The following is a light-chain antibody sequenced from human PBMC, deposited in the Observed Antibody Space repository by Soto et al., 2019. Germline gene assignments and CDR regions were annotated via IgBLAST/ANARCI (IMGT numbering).Light chain of an antibody. J-gene: IGKJ1*01. Sequence: DIVMTQSPATLSVSPGDRAILSCRASEFIGDNLAWYQQKSGQSPRLLIYGASTRATAIPARFSGTRSGTEFTLTISGLQFEDVAIYYCQQYNNWPPWTFAQGTRVDIK. CDR1: EFIGDN. V-gene: IGKV3-15*01. CDR3: QQYNNWPPWT. CDR2: GAS.